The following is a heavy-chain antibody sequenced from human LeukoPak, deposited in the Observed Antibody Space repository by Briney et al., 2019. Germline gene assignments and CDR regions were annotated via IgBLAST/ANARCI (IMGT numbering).Heavy chain of an antibody. D-gene: IGHD6-13*01. CDR3: ARGSSTWYFDY. CDR2: IYPGDSHT. V-gene: IGHV5-51*01. Sequence: GESLKISCKASGYSFTNYWIGWVRQMPGKGLEWMGIIYPGDSHTTYSPSFQGQVTISADKSISTAYLQWSSLRASDTAMYYCARGSSTWYFDYWGQGTLVTVSS. J-gene: IGHJ4*02. CDR1: GYSFTNYW.